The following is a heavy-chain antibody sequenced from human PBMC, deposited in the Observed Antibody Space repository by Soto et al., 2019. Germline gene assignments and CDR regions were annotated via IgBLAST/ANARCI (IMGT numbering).Heavy chain of an antibody. Sequence: GETLKISCKGSGYSFTSYWISWVRQMPGKGLEWMGRIDPSDSYTNYSPSFQGHVTISAGKSISTAYLQWSSLKATDTAMYYCASGNDIVVGPAAIPYGMDVWGQGTTVTVSS. CDR2: IDPSDSYT. D-gene: IGHD2-2*01. J-gene: IGHJ6*02. V-gene: IGHV5-10-1*01. CDR3: ASGNDIVVGPAAIPYGMDV. CDR1: GYSFTSYW.